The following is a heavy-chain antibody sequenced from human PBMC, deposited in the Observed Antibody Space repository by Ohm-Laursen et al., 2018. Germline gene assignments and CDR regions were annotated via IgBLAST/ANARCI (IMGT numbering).Heavy chain of an antibody. CDR1: GFTFSDYY. V-gene: IGHV3-11*04. CDR2: ISGSGSTI. D-gene: IGHD3-16*01. Sequence: SLRLSCAASGFTFSDYYMSWIRQAPGKGLEWVSYISGSGSTIYYADSVKGRFTISRDNAKNSLYLQMNSLRAEDTAVYHCARDPVRGLTDYWGQGTLVTVSS. J-gene: IGHJ4*02. CDR3: ARDPVRGLTDY.